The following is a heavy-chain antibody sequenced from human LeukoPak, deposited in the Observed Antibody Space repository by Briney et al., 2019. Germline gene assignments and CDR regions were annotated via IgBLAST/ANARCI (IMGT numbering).Heavy chain of an antibody. V-gene: IGHV3-30*04. CDR2: ISYDGSNK. CDR3: ARAAQRGYCSGGSCDFRNDFDY. J-gene: IGHJ4*02. CDR1: GFTFSSYA. Sequence: GGSLRLSCAASGFTFSSYAMHWVRQAPGKGLEWVAVISYDGSNKYYADSVKGRFTISRDNSKNTLYLQMNSLRAEDTAVYYCARAAQRGYCSGGSCDFRNDFDYWGQGTLVTVSS. D-gene: IGHD2-15*01.